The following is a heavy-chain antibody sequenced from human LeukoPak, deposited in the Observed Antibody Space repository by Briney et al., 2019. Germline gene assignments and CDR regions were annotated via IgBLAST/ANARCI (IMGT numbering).Heavy chain of an antibody. D-gene: IGHD3-22*01. CDR3: ARDRDYYDSSGYYFIDY. J-gene: IGHJ4*02. V-gene: IGHV4-4*07. CDR1: GGSISSYY. CDR2: IYTSGST. Sequence: PSETLSLTCTVSGGSISSYYWSWIRQPAGKGLEWIGRIYTSGSTNYNPSLKSRVTISVDTSKNQFSLKLSSVTAADTAVYYCARDRDYYDSSGYYFIDYWGQGTLVTVSS.